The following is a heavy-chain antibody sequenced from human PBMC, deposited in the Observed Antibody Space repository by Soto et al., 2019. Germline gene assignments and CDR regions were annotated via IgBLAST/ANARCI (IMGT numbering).Heavy chain of an antibody. Sequence: GASVKVSCKASGYTFTSYGISWVRQAPGQGLEWMGWINAGNGNTKYSQKFQGRVTITRDTSASTAYMELSSLRSEDTAVYYCARDYVWGSYRRFDYWGQGTLVTVSS. CDR2: INAGNGNT. CDR1: GYTFTSYG. D-gene: IGHD3-16*02. CDR3: ARDYVWGSYRRFDY. V-gene: IGHV1-3*01. J-gene: IGHJ4*02.